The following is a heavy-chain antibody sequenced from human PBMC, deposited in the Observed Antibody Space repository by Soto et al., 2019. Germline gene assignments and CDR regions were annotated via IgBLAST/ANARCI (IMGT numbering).Heavy chain of an antibody. CDR1: GGSISSGDYY. V-gene: IGHV4-30-4*01. CDR3: ARDSPPEPSSYYYDSSGSPTYYGMDV. CDR2: IYYSGST. Sequence: QVQLQESGPGLVKPSQTLSLTCTVSGGSISSGDYYWSWIRQPPGKGLEWIGYIYYSGSTYYNPSLKSRDTISVDTAKNQFSLKLSSVTAADTAVYYCARDSPPEPSSYYYDSSGSPTYYGMDVWGQGTTVTVSS. D-gene: IGHD3-22*01. J-gene: IGHJ6*02.